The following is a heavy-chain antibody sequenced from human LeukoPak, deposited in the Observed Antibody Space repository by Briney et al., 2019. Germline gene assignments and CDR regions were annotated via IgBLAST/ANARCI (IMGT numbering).Heavy chain of an antibody. J-gene: IGHJ4*02. CDR1: GFTFSSYW. CDR2: INSDGSST. V-gene: IGHV3-74*01. D-gene: IGHD2-21*02. Sequence: GGSLRLSCAASGFTFSSYWMHWVRQAPGKGLVWVSRINSDGSSTSYADSVKGRFTISRDNAKNSLYLQMNSLRAEDAAVYYCARDEEYCGGDCYSPFDYWGQGTLVTVSS. CDR3: ARDEEYCGGDCYSPFDY.